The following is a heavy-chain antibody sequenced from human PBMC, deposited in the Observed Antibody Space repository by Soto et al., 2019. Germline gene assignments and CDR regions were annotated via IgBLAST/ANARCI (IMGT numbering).Heavy chain of an antibody. Sequence: VVSLRLSCAASGFTFSSYAMSWVRQAPGKGLEWVSTISGSDGRTYSTDSVKGRFTISRDNSRNTAYLQMNSLRVEDTAVYYCAKGFSQYTPLALSVYWGRGTRVTVA. D-gene: IGHD5-18*01. CDR1: GFTFSSYA. CDR3: AKGFSQYTPLALSVY. CDR2: ISGSDGRT. J-gene: IGHJ4*02. V-gene: IGHV3-23*01.